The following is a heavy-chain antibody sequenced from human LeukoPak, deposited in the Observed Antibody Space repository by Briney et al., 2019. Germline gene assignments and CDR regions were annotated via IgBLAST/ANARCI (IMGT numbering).Heavy chain of an antibody. V-gene: IGHV4-59*08. J-gene: IGHJ6*02. Sequence: PSETLSLTCTVSGGSISSYYWSWIRQPPGKGLEWIGYIYYSGSTNYNPSLKSRVTISVDTSKNQFSLKLSSVTAADTAVYYCARHQTEPSSWYKVSYYYYGMDVWGQGTTVTVSS. CDR2: IYYSGST. CDR1: GGSISSYY. CDR3: ARHQTEPSSWYKVSYYYYGMDV. D-gene: IGHD6-13*01.